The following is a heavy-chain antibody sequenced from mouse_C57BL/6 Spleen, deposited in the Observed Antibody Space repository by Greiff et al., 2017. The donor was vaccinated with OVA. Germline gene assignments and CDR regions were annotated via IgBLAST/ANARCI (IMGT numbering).Heavy chain of an antibody. CDR1: GFTFSSYA. V-gene: IGHV5-9-1*02. CDR2: ISSGGDYI. D-gene: IGHD1-1*01. Sequence: EVKLVESGEGLVKPGGSLKLSCAASGFTFSSYAMSWVRQTPEKRLEWVAYISSGGDYIYYADTVKGRFTISRDNARHTLYLQMSSLKSEDTAMYYCTRDYGSGDYWYFDVWGTGTTVTVSS. J-gene: IGHJ1*03. CDR3: TRDYGSGDYWYFDV.